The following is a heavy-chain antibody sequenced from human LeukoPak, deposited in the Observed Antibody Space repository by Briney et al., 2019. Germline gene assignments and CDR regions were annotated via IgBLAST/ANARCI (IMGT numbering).Heavy chain of an antibody. CDR1: GFTFSSYE. D-gene: IGHD3-22*01. CDR3: ARGGGRYYDSSGYSY. J-gene: IGHJ4*02. V-gene: IGHV3-48*03. CDR2: ISSSGSTI. Sequence: PGGSLRLSCAASGFTFSSYEMNWVRQAPGKGLEWVSYISSSGSTIYYADSVKGRFTISRDNAKNSLYLQMNSLRAEDTAVYYCARGGGRYYDSSGYSYWGQGSLVTVSS.